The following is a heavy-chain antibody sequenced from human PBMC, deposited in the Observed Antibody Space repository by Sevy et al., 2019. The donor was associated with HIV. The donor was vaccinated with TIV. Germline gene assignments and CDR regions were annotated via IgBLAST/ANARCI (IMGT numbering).Heavy chain of an antibody. V-gene: IGHV3-21*01. CDR2: ISSSSSYI. Sequence: GGSLRLSCAASGFTFSSYSMNWVRQAPGKGLEWVSSISSSSSYIYYADSVKGRLTISRDNAKNSLYLQMYSLRAEDTAEYYCARDPAALKCGGDCYSYYYYYYGMDVWGQGTTVTVSS. D-gene: IGHD2-21*01. CDR1: GFTFSSYS. J-gene: IGHJ6*02. CDR3: ARDPAALKCGGDCYSYYYYYYGMDV.